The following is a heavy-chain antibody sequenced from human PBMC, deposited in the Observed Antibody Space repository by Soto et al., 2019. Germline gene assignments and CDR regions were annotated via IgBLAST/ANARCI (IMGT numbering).Heavy chain of an antibody. CDR3: EYRHFLSVGELYGYFDP. CDR2: MSLSGNA. CDR1: GFSLSCGGAG. V-gene: IGHV2-5*01. Sequence: SGPTLVNPTQTLTLTCTFAGFSLSCGGAGVAWIRQPPGKAMEWQALMSLSGNACSTPYLHSRITITKNSSKNHEDLIMTNMDPVDTGTYDGEYRHFLSVGELYGYFDPWGQGILVTVSS. D-gene: IGHD5-18*01. J-gene: IGHJ5*02.